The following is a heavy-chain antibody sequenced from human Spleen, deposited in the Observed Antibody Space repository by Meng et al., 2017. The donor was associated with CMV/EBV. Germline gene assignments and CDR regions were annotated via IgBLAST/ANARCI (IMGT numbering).Heavy chain of an antibody. Sequence: ETLSLTCAVYGGSFSAYYWSWIRQPPGKGLEWIGEINHSGSTNYNPSLKSRVAISVDTSENQFSLKLSSVTAADTAVYYCARDSRYYYGSGSYSRYNDYWGQGTLVTVSS. CDR3: ARDSRYYYGSGSYSRYNDY. V-gene: IGHV4-34*01. CDR2: INHSGST. J-gene: IGHJ4*02. CDR1: GGSFSAYY. D-gene: IGHD3-10*01.